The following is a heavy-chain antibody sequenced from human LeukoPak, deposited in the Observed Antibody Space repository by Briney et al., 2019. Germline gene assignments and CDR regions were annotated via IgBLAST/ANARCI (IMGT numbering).Heavy chain of an antibody. CDR3: AKGLEYYYGSGSHELFDY. D-gene: IGHD3-10*01. V-gene: IGHV3-23*01. J-gene: IGHJ4*02. CDR1: GFTFSRYN. CDR2: ISGSGGST. Sequence: PGGSLRLSCAASGFTFSRYNMNWVRQAPGKGLEWVSAISGSGGSTYYADSVKGRFTISRDNSKNTLYLQMNSLRAEDTAVYYCAKGLEYYYGSGSHELFDYWGQGTLVTVSS.